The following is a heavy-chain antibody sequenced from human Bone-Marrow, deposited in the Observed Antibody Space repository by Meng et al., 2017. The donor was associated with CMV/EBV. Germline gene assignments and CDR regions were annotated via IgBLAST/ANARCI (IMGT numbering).Heavy chain of an antibody. D-gene: IGHD3-10*01. CDR2: IAFDGSNK. CDR1: GFTFSSYA. V-gene: IGHV3-30*04. J-gene: IGHJ6*02. CDR3: ARGRVRGYQNYGMDV. Sequence: GESLKISCAASGFTFSSYAMHWVRQAPGKGLEWVAVIAFDGSNKYYADSVKGRFTISRDNFKNTLYLQMNSLRVEDTAVYYCARGRVRGYQNYGMDVWGQGTTVTVSS.